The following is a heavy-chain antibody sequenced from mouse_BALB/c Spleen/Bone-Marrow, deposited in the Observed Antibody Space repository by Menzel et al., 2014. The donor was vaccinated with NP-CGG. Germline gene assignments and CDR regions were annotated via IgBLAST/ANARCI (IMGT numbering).Heavy chain of an antibody. Sequence: EVQLQQSGAELVKPGASVKLSCTASDFNFKDTYMHWVNQRPEQGLEWIGRIDPANGNTKYDPKFQGKATITADTSSNTAYLQLSSLTSEDTAVYYCASYRYAWFFDVWGAGTTVTVSS. V-gene: IGHV14-3*02. D-gene: IGHD2-14*01. CDR3: ASYRYAWFFDV. J-gene: IGHJ1*01. CDR2: IDPANGNT. CDR1: DFNFKDTY.